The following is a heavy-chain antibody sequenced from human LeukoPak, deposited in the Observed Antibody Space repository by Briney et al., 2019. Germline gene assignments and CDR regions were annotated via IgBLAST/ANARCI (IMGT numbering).Heavy chain of an antibody. V-gene: IGHV3-20*04. Sequence: GGSLRLSCAASGFTFDDYGMSWVRQAPGKGLEWVSGINWNGGSTGYADSVKGRFTISRDNAKNSLDLQMNSLRAEDTAVYYCAKDRWDMTTVTPVDYWGQGTLVTVSS. D-gene: IGHD4-17*01. CDR1: GFTFDDYG. J-gene: IGHJ4*02. CDR2: INWNGGST. CDR3: AKDRWDMTTVTPVDY.